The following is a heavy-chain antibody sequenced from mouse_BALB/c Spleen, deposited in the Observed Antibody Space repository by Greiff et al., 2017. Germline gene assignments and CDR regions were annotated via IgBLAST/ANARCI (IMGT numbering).Heavy chain of an antibody. CDR1: GYSFTGYF. J-gene: IGHJ4*01. CDR2: INPYNGDT. CDR3: TRYGYDGAMDY. V-gene: IGHV1-20*01. D-gene: IGHD2-14*01. Sequence: VQLQQSGPELVKPGASVKISCKASGYSFTGYFMNWVMQSHGKSLEWIGRINPYNGDTFYNQKFKSKATLTVDKSSSTAYMQLSSLTSEDSAVYYCTRYGYDGAMDYWGQGTSVTVSS.